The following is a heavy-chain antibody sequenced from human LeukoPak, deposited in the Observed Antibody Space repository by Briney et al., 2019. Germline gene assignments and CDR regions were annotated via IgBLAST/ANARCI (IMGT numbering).Heavy chain of an antibody. J-gene: IGHJ4*02. CDR1: GFTFSSYG. V-gene: IGHV3-30*02. D-gene: IGHD2-21*01. CDR2: IRYDGSNK. Sequence: GGSLRLSCAASGFTFSSYGMHWVRQAPGKGLEWVAFIRYDGSNKYYADSVKGRFTISRDNSKNTLYLQMDSLRSEDTAVYYCARDFFPVVDSTWYEIGYWGQGTLVTVSS. CDR3: ARDFFPVVDSTWYEIGY.